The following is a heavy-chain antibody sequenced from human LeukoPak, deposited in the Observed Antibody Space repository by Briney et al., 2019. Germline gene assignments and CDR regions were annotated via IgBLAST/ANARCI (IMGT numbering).Heavy chain of an antibody. D-gene: IGHD3-3*01. V-gene: IGHV3-23*01. J-gene: IGHJ4*02. CDR2: ISGGGGST. Sequence: GGSLRLSCAASGFTFSNHDMSWVRQAPGKGLEWVAGISGGGGSTHNADSVKGRFTISRDNSKNTLYLQMNSLRAEDTAVYYCAKDPIWRDFWSGPDYWGQGTLVTVSS. CDR1: GFTFSNHD. CDR3: AKDPIWRDFWSGPDY.